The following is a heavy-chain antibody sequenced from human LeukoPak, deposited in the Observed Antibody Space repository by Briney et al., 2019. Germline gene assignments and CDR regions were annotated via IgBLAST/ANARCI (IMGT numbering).Heavy chain of an antibody. CDR3: ARRTGYYDGFDY. J-gene: IGHJ4*02. CDR1: GGSISSYY. Sequence: PSETLSLTCTVSGGSISSYYWSWIRQPPGKGLEWIGYIYYSGSTNYNPSLMSRVTISVDTSKNQFSLKLSSVTGADTAVYYCARRTGYYDGFDYWGQGTLVTVSS. D-gene: IGHD3/OR15-3a*01. CDR2: IYYSGST. V-gene: IGHV4-59*01.